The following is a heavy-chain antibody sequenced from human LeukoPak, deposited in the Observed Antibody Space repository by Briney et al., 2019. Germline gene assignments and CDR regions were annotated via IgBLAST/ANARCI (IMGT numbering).Heavy chain of an antibody. V-gene: IGHV4-34*01. J-gene: IGHJ5*02. D-gene: IGHD3-10*01. CDR2: INHSGST. CDR3: ARVPARVRGVPLTNWFDP. Sequence: SETLSLTCAVYGGSFSGYYWSWIRQPPGKGLEWIGEINHSGSTNYNPSLKSRVTISVDTSKNQFSLKLSSVTAADTAVYYCARVPARVRGVPLTNWFDPWGQGTLVTVSS. CDR1: GGSFSGYY.